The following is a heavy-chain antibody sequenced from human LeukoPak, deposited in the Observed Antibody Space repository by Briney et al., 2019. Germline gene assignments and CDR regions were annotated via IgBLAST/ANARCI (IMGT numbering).Heavy chain of an antibody. J-gene: IGHJ4*02. CDR1: GGSISSGAHY. D-gene: IGHD3-16*02. V-gene: IGHV4-30-4*08. Sequence: SQTLSLTCTVSGGSISSGAHYWSWIRQHPGKGLEWIGHIYYTGSTYYNPSLKSRVTISVDTSKNQFSLKLSSVTAADTAVYYCAFMITFGGVIVWNYWGQGTLVTVSS. CDR3: AFMITFGGVIVWNY. CDR2: IYYTGST.